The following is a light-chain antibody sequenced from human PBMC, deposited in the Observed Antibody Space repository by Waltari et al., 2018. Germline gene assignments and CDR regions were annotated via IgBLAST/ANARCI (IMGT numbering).Light chain of an antibody. CDR1: QSVLYSYNNKNS. J-gene: IGKJ1*01. CDR3: QQYYSTPQT. V-gene: IGKV4-1*01. Sequence: DIVMTQSPDALAVSLGERDSINCKSSQSVLYSYNNKNSVAGYQQKPGQPPKLLIYWASTRESGVPDRFRGSGSGTDFTLTISSLQAEDVAVYYCQQYYSTPQTFGQGTKVEIK. CDR2: WAS.